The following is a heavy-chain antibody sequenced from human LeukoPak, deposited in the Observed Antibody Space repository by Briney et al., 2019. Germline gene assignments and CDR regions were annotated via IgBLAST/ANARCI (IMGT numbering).Heavy chain of an antibody. D-gene: IGHD1-26*01. CDR2: ISSSGSTI. V-gene: IGHV3-48*03. CDR3: ARVAVGATGGPVDY. CDR1: GFTFSSYE. Sequence: PGGSLRLSCAASGFTFSSYEMNWVRQAPGKGLEWVSYISSSGSTIYYADSVKGRFAISRDSAKNSLYLQMNSLRAEDTAVYYCARVAVGATGGPVDYWGQGTLVTVSS. J-gene: IGHJ4*02.